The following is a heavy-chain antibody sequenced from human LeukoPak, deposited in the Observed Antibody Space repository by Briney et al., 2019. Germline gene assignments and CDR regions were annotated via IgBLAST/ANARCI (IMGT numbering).Heavy chain of an antibody. CDR3: ARDKRTTGLDY. V-gene: IGHV4-30-4*01. CDR2: IYYSGST. CDR1: GGSISSGDYY. Sequence: PSETLSLTCTVSGGSISSGDYYWSWIRQPPGKXXXXIGYIYYSGSTYYNPSLKSRVTISVDTSKNQFSLKLSSVTAADTAVYYCARDKRTTGLDYWGQGTLVTVSS. D-gene: IGHD2/OR15-2a*01. J-gene: IGHJ4*02.